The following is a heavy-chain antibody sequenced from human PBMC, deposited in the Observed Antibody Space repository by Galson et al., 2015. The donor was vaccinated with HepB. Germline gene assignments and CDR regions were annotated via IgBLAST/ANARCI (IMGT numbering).Heavy chain of an antibody. Sequence: SLRLSCAASGFTFSSYGMHWVRQAPGKGLEWVAVIWYDGSNKYYADSVKGRFTISRDNSKNTLYLQMNSLRAEDTAVYYCARPAAGMVVGYYFDYWGQGTLVTVSS. V-gene: IGHV3-33*08. CDR3: ARPAAGMVVGYYFDY. D-gene: IGHD6-13*01. J-gene: IGHJ4*02. CDR1: GFTFSSYG. CDR2: IWYDGSNK.